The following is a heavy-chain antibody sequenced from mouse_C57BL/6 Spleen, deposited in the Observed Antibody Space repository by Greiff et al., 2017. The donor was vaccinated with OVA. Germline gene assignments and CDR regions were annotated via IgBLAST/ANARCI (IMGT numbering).Heavy chain of an antibody. Sequence: VQLQESGAELAKPGASVKLSCKASGYTFTSYWMHWVKQRPGQGLEWIGYINPSSGYTKYNQKFKDKATLTADKSSSTAYMQLSSLTYEDSAVYYCASPPITTVDEAWFAYWGQGTLVTVSA. CDR3: ASPPITTVDEAWFAY. J-gene: IGHJ3*01. V-gene: IGHV1-7*01. D-gene: IGHD1-1*01. CDR2: INPSSGYT. CDR1: GYTFTSYW.